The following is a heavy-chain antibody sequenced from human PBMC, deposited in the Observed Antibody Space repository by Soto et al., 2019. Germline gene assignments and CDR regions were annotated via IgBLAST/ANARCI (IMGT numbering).Heavy chain of an antibody. D-gene: IGHD3-10*01. V-gene: IGHV3-33*01. J-gene: IGHJ6*02. CDR1: GFTFSPYG. CDR3: ARVLIKTSYYYYYGMDL. CDR2: IWSDGSNK. Sequence: QVQLVESGGGVVQPGRSLRLSCAASGFTFSPYGMYWVRQAPGKGLEWVAVIWSDGSNKQYADAVKGRFTISRDNSNNTLYLQMNSLRAEDTAAYYCARVLIKTSYYYYYGMDLWGQGTTVTVSS.